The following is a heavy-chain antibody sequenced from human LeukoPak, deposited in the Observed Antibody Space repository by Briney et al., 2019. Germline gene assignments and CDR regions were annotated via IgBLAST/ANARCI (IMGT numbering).Heavy chain of an antibody. Sequence: PSETLSLTCTVSGYSISSGYYWGWIRQPPGKGLEWIGEINHSASTNYNPSLKSRVTISVDTSKNQFSLKLSSVTAADTAVYYCARGTTTRAGDAFDIWGQGTMVTVSS. CDR2: INHSAST. V-gene: IGHV4-38-2*02. CDR3: ARGTTTRAGDAFDI. J-gene: IGHJ3*02. CDR1: GYSISSGYY. D-gene: IGHD1-1*01.